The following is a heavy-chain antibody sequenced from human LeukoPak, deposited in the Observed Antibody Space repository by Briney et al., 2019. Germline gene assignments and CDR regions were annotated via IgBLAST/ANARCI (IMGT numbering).Heavy chain of an antibody. CDR1: GFTFSDYY. CDR2: ISSSGSSI. D-gene: IGHD3-22*01. Sequence: GGYLRLSCAASGFTFSDYYMSWIRQAPGKGLEWSSYISSSGSSIYYADSVKGRFTISRDNSKNTLFLQMHSLRAEDTSVYYCARAAYDSSGYLTLWGQGTLVTVSS. V-gene: IGHV3-11*04. J-gene: IGHJ4*02. CDR3: ARAAYDSSGYLTL.